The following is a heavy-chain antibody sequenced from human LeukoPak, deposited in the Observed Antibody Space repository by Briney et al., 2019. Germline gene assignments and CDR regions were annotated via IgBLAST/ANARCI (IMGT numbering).Heavy chain of an antibody. D-gene: IGHD4-17*01. CDR1: GYTLTEIS. J-gene: IGHJ4*02. CDR3: ATEIVGYGDVHYFDS. V-gene: IGHV1-24*01. CDR2: FIPEDVET. Sequence: GASVKVSCKVSGYTLTEISMHWVRQAPGQGLEWMGGFIPEDVETIYARSFQGRLTVTEDTSTDTAYMELSSLRAEDTAMYYCATEIVGYGDVHYFDSWGQGTLVTVSS.